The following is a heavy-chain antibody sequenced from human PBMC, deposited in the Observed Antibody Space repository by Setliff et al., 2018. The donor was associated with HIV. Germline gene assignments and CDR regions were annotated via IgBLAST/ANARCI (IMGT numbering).Heavy chain of an antibody. CDR3: ARQRPPGYSSPYTIEY. J-gene: IGHJ4*02. V-gene: IGHV5-51*01. Sequence: PGESLKISCKGSGYSFTNYWISWVRQMPGKGLEWMGIIDPGDSDTRYTPSYQGRIIMSIDRFRSTAYLQWRSLTPSDSALYYCARQRPPGYSSPYTIEYWGQGTLVTVSS. CDR1: GYSFTNYW. CDR2: IDPGDSDT. D-gene: IGHD6-13*01.